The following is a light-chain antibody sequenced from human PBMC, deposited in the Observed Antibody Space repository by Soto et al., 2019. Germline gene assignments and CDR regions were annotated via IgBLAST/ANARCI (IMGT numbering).Light chain of an antibody. J-gene: IGLJ2*01. CDR1: SSGVGNYNL. CDR3: CSYADRTTYVA. V-gene: IGLV2-23*01. CDR2: EGS. Sequence: QSALTQPASVSGSPGQSITISCTGTSSGVGNYNLVSWYQQHPGKAPKLIIYEGSKRPSGVSNRFSGSKSDNTASLTISGLQTEDEADYYCCSYADRTTYVALGGGTKVTVL.